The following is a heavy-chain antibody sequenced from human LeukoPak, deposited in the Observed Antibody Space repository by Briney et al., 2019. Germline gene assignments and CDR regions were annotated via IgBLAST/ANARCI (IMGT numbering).Heavy chain of an antibody. D-gene: IGHD2-2*01. CDR3: ARGYCSSTSCYYFDL. CDR1: GYSFTSYW. J-gene: IGHJ4*02. V-gene: IGHV5-51*01. Sequence: GESLKISCKGSGYSFTSYWIGWVRQMPGKGLEWMAIIYPGDSHIRYSPSFQGQVTISADKSISTAYLQWSSLKASDTAMYYCARGYCSSTSCYYFDLWGQGTPVTVSS. CDR2: IYPGDSHI.